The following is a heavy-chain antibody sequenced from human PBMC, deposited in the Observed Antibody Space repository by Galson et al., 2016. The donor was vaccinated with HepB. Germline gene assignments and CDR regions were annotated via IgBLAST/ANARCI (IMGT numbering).Heavy chain of an antibody. CDR2: IDTDGRSS. Sequence: SLRLSCAASGFSFSSYWMYWVRQAPGQGLVWVSHIDTDGRSSYYADSVKGRFTISRDNAENTLSLKMNSLSSEETAVYFCVRDGPFSDIDLDVWGKGTTVTVSS. V-gene: IGHV3-74*01. D-gene: IGHD2-15*01. J-gene: IGHJ6*03. CDR3: VRDGPFSDIDLDV. CDR1: GFSFSSYW.